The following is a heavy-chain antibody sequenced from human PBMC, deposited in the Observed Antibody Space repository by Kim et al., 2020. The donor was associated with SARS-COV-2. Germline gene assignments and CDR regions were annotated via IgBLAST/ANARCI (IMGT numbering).Heavy chain of an antibody. CDR1: GGSFSGYY. CDR2: INHSGST. CDR3: ARGGQLVRSYFDY. J-gene: IGHJ4*02. V-gene: IGHV4-34*01. D-gene: IGHD6-6*01. Sequence: SETLSLTCAVYGGSFSGYYWSWIRQPPGKGLEWIGEINHSGSTNYNPSLKSRVTISVDTSKNQFSLKLSSVTAADTAVYYCARGGQLVRSYFDYWGQGTLVTVSS.